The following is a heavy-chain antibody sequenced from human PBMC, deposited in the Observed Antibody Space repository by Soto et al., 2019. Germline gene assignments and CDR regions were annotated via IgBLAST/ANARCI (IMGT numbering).Heavy chain of an antibody. V-gene: IGHV1-69*02. CDR3: ASDALYSGYDSPFDY. CDR1: GGTFSSYT. CDR2: IIPILGIA. Sequence: SVKVSCKASGGTFSSYTISWVRQAPGQGLEWMGRIIPILGIANYAQKFQGRVTITADKSTSTAYMELSSLRSEDTAVYYCASDALYSGYDSPFDYWGQGTLVTVS. D-gene: IGHD5-12*01. J-gene: IGHJ4*02.